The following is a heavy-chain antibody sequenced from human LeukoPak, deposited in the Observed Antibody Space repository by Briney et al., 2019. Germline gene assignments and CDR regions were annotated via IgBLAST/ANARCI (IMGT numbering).Heavy chain of an antibody. CDR2: ISGSGYST. Sequence: GGSLRLSCATSGFTFRNYAMTWVRQAPGKRLEWVSAISGSGYSTYYADSVKGRFTISRDTSKNTLYLQMNSLRAEDTALYYCAKDLIDSTTSAQFDCWGQGTLVTVSS. V-gene: IGHV3-23*01. CDR3: AKDLIDSTTSAQFDC. CDR1: GFTFRNYA. D-gene: IGHD2/OR15-2a*01. J-gene: IGHJ4*02.